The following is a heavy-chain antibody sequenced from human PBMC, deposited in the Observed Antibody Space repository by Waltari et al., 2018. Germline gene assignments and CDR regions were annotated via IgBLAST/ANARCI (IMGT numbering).Heavy chain of an antibody. CDR2: SIPIRGIA. J-gene: IGHJ4*02. V-gene: IGHV1-69*04. D-gene: IGHD4-17*01. Sequence: QVQLVQSGAEVKKPGSSVKVSCKASGGTFSSYAISWVRQAPGQGLEWMGRSIPIRGIANYAQKFKGRVTITADKSTSTAYMELSSLRSEDTAVYYCARDPDYGGNELDYWGQGTLVTVSS. CDR1: GGTFSSYA. CDR3: ARDPDYGGNELDY.